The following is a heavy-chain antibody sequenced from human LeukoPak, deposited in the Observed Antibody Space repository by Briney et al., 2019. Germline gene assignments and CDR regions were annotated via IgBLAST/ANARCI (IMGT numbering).Heavy chain of an antibody. CDR3: SGELLADYFDY. Sequence: GGSLRLSCAASGFTFSNAWMSWVRQAPGKGLEWVGRIKSETDGGTTDYAAPVKGRFTISRDDSKNTLYLQMSSLKTEDTAVYYCSGELLADYFDYWGQGTLVTVSS. CDR1: GFTFSNAW. CDR2: IKSETDGGTT. J-gene: IGHJ4*02. V-gene: IGHV3-15*01. D-gene: IGHD3-10*01.